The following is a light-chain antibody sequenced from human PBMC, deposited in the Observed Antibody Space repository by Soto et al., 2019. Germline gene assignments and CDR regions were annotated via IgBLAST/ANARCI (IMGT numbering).Light chain of an antibody. CDR1: QSVDWY. J-gene: IGKJ3*01. CDR2: DAL. Sequence: EIVLTQSPATLYLSPGVRATLSCRASQSVDWYVAWYQQKPGQAPRLLIYDALKRATGTPDRFSGSGSGTDFTLTISRLEPEDFAVYYCQQRSNWPPITFGPGTRVDLK. V-gene: IGKV3-11*01. CDR3: QQRSNWPPIT.